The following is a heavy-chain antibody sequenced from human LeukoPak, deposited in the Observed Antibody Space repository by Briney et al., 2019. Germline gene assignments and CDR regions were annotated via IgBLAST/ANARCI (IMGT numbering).Heavy chain of an antibody. CDR2: IHSSGST. V-gene: IGHV4-4*07. CDR3: ARQSASAYYYYGMDV. CDR1: GDSSSSYY. Sequence: SETLSLTCSVSGDSSSSYYWSWIRQAAGKGLEWIGRIHSSGSTSYNPSLKSRVSMSVDTSKNQFSLKLSSVTAADTAVYYCARQSASAYYYYGMDVWGQGTTVTVSS. J-gene: IGHJ6*02.